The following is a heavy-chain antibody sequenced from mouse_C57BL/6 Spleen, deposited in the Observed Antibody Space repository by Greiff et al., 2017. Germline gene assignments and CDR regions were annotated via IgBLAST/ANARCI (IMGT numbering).Heavy chain of an antibody. CDR1: GYAFSSYW. CDR2: IYPGDGDT. D-gene: IGHD1-1*01. J-gene: IGHJ4*01. V-gene: IGHV1-80*01. CDR3: ARPYYYGSRTEAMGY. Sequence: QVQLQQSGAELVKPGASVKISCKASGYAFSSYWMNWVKQRPGKGLEWIGQIYPGDGDTNYNGKFKGKATLTADKSSSTAYMQLSSLTSEDSAVYFCARPYYYGSRTEAMGYWGQGTSVTVSS.